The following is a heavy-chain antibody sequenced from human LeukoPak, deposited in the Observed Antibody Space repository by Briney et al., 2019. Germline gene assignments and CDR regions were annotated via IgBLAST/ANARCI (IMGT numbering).Heavy chain of an antibody. J-gene: IGHJ4*02. CDR3: ARDWGMELELQIRFDY. Sequence: GGSLRLSCAASGFTFSDYYMSWIRQAPGKGLEWVSYISSSGSTIYYADSVKGRFTISSDNAKNSLYLQMNSLRAEDTAVYYCARDWGMELELQIRFDYWGQGTLVTVSS. CDR1: GFTFSDYY. CDR2: ISSSGSTI. D-gene: IGHD1-7*01. V-gene: IGHV3-11*04.